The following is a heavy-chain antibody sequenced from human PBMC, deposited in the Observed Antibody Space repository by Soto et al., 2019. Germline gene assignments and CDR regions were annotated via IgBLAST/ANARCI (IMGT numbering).Heavy chain of an antibody. Sequence: SETLSLTCTVSRDSIKNYYWSWIRQPPGNGPEWIGYVYHSVITNXXPSLESRXXIWVGRSKNQXCLKLXSVTAACTAVXYCARGGIAAAAPPDYWCQGTLVTVSS. V-gene: IGHV4-59*01. J-gene: IGHJ4*02. CDR3: ARGGIAAAAPPDY. CDR2: VYHSVIT. D-gene: IGHD6-13*01. CDR1: RDSIKNYY.